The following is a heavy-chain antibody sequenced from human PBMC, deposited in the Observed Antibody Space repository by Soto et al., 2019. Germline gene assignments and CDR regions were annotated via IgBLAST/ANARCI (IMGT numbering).Heavy chain of an antibody. D-gene: IGHD3-10*01. CDR2: ILGSGAST. CDR1: GLTFSIYA. V-gene: IGHV3-23*02. CDR3: AKDYYYGSGSYGWYDP. Sequence: GGSLRLSCAASGLTFSIYAISWVRQAPGRGLEWVSAILGSGASTYYGGSVNGRCTISRDNSKNTLYLQMNSLRAEDTAVYYCAKDYYYGSGSYGWYDPWGQVTLVTVSS. J-gene: IGHJ5*02.